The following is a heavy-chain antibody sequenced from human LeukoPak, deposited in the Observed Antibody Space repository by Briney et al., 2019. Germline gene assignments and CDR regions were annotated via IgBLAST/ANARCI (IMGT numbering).Heavy chain of an antibody. D-gene: IGHD3-9*01. Sequence: GGSLRLSCAASGFTFSSYAMHWVRQAPGKGLEWVAVISYDGSNKYYADSVKGRFTISGDNSKNTLYLQMNSLRAEDTAVYYCASNSLRYFDWLPLDYWGQGTLVTVSS. CDR1: GFTFSSYA. CDR2: ISYDGSNK. J-gene: IGHJ4*02. V-gene: IGHV3-30-3*01. CDR3: ASNSLRYFDWLPLDY.